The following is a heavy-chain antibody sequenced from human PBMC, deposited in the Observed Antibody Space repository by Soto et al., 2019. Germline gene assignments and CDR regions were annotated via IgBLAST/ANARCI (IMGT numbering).Heavy chain of an antibody. Sequence: QVQLVESGGGVVQPGRSLRLSCAASGFTFSSYALHWVRQAPGKGLEWVAVISYDGSNKYYADSVKGRFTIPRDNSKNTLYLQMNSLRAEDTAVYYCASEGVATISRDYWGQGTLVTVSS. CDR3: ASEGVATISRDY. CDR1: GFTFSSYA. D-gene: IGHD5-12*01. J-gene: IGHJ4*02. V-gene: IGHV3-30-3*01. CDR2: ISYDGSNK.